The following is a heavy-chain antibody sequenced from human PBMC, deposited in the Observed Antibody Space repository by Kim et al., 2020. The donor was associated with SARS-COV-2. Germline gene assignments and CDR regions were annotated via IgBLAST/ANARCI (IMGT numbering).Heavy chain of an antibody. CDR1: GYTLTELS. CDR2: FDPEDGET. V-gene: IGHV1-24*01. D-gene: IGHD6-13*01. Sequence: ASVKVSCKVSGYTLTELSMHWVRQAPGKGLEWMGGFDPEDGETIYAQKFQGRVTMTEDTSTDTAYMELSSLRSEDTAVYYCATLSSSSWYGYYYGIDVGGQGTTVTVSS. CDR3: ATLSSSSWYGYYYGIDV. J-gene: IGHJ6*01.